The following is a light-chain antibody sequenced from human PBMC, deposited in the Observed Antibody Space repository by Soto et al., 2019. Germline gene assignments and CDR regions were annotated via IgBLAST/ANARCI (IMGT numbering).Light chain of an antibody. J-gene: IGKJ1*01. CDR1: QGSSNY. CDR3: QKYNSAPRT. Sequence: DIKMTQSPSSLSASVGDRVTITCRARQGSSNYLAWYQQKPGKVPKLLIYPASTLQSVVPSRLSGGGSGTDFTLSFSSLQSKDVATYYCQKYNSAPRTFRQGTKVEIE. CDR2: PAS. V-gene: IGKV1-27*01.